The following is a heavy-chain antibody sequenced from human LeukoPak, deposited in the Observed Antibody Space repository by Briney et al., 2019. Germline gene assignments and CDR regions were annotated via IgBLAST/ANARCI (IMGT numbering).Heavy chain of an antibody. CDR2: ISSSGSTI. V-gene: IGHV3-11*01. J-gene: IGHJ6*02. CDR3: ARVSPSPPTPYYYYGMDV. Sequence: GRSLRLSCAASGFTFSDYYMSWIRQAPGKGLEWVSYISSSGSTIYYADSVKGRFTISRDNAKNSLYLQMNSLRAEDTAVYYCARVSPSPPTPYYYYGMDVWGQGTTVTVSS. CDR1: GFTFSDYY.